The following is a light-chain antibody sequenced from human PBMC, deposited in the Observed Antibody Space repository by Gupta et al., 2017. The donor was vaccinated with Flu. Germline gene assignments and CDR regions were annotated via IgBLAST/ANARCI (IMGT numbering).Light chain of an antibody. J-gene: IGKJ4*01. CDR3: RHDYTYPLT. Sequence: AIQMTQSPSSLSASVGDRVTITCRASQDIRNTLGWYQQKPGKAPKLLMYNVSTLQSGVPSRFRGSGSGTDFTLTISSLQPEDLATYYCRHDYTYPLTFGGGTKVEIK. CDR2: NVS. V-gene: IGKV1-6*01. CDR1: QDIRNT.